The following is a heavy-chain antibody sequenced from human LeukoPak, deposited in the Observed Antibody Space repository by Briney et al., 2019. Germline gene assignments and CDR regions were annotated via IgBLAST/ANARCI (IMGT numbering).Heavy chain of an antibody. J-gene: IGHJ6*03. D-gene: IGHD1-26*01. CDR2: INWNGGST. CDR1: GFTFDDHG. CDR3: ARDPYNGSYGAYYFYYMDV. V-gene: IGHV3-20*04. Sequence: PGGSLRLSCAASGFTFDDHGMTWVRQIPGKGLEWVSGINWNGGSTGYADSVRGRFTISRDNAKNSLYLQINSLRAEDTAVYYCARDPYNGSYGAYYFYYMDVWGKGTTVTVSS.